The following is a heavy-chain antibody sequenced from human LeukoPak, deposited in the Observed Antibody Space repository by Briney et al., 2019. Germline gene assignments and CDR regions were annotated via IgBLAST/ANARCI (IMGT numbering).Heavy chain of an antibody. CDR1: GFTFSSYD. J-gene: IGHJ4*02. CDR3: SRVGSSGWPNYFDS. D-gene: IGHD6-19*01. CDR2: IGTSGDT. Sequence: GGSLRLSCAASGFTFSSYDMHWVRQATGKGLEWVSVIGTSGDTYYAGSVKGRFTISRENAKNSLYLQMNSLTAGDTAVYFCSRVGSSGWPNYFDSWGQGTLVTVSS. V-gene: IGHV3-13*04.